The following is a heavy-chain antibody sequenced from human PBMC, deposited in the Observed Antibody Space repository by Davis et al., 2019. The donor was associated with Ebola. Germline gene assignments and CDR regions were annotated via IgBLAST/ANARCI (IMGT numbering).Heavy chain of an antibody. CDR2: IRSKANSYAT. CDR3: TYSDYVDY. J-gene: IGHJ4*02. CDR1: GFTFSNAW. Sequence: PGGSLRLSCAASGFTFSNAWMNWVRQASGKGLEWVGRIRSKANSYATAYAASVKGRFTISRDDSKNTAYLQMNSLKTEDTAVYYCTYSDYVDYWGQGTLVTVSS. V-gene: IGHV3-73*01. D-gene: IGHD4-11*01.